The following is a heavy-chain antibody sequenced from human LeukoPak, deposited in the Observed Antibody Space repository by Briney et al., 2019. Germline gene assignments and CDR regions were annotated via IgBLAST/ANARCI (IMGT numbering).Heavy chain of an antibody. D-gene: IGHD6-19*01. CDR3: ARGTILVAGIFDY. J-gene: IGHJ4*02. V-gene: IGHV4-59*11. CDR2: IDFSWNT. CDR1: GGYIDGHY. Sequence: SETLSLTCTVSGGYIDGHYWSWIRQSPGKGLEWIGYIDFSWNTDYNPSLRSRVTISVDTSKNQFSLKMTSMTAADTAVYYCARGTILVAGIFDYWGQGSLVTVSS.